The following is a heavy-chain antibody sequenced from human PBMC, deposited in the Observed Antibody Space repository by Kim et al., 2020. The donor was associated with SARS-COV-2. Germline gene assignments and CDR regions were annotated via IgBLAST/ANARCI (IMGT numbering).Heavy chain of an antibody. V-gene: IGHV7-4-1*02. CDR1: GYTFTSYV. CDR3: ARGYYTMVRGVPDYYGMDV. CDR2: INTNTWNP. D-gene: IGHD3-10*01. Sequence: ASVKVSCKASGYTFTSYVMNWVRQAPGQGLEWMGWINTNTWNPTYAQGFTGRFGFSLDISVSTAYLQISSLKAEDTAVYYCARGYYTMVRGVPDYYGMDVWGQGTTVTVSS. J-gene: IGHJ6*02.